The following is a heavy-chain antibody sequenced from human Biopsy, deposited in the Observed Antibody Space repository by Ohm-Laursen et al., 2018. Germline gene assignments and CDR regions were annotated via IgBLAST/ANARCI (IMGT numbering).Heavy chain of an antibody. J-gene: IGHJ6*02. CDR3: ARDLIAYCPTTSCDNFGMDV. CDR2: ISYTGGL. D-gene: IGHD2-2*01. Sequence: TLSLTCTVSGGSISGYHWSWIRKSPGKGLEWLAYISYTGGLTSNPSLNGRATMSLDTSKNQFSLKLTSVTAADTAVYYCARDLIAYCPTTSCDNFGMDVLGQGTTVTVSS. CDR1: GGSISGYH. V-gene: IGHV4-59*01.